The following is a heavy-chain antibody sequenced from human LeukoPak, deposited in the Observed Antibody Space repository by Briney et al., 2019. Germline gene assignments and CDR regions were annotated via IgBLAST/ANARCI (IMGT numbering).Heavy chain of an antibody. D-gene: IGHD6-13*01. CDR1: GFTFSSCG. CDR2: ISYDGSNK. CDR3: AKEVRWYFGY. J-gene: IGHJ4*02. Sequence: GGSLRLSCAASGFTFSSCGMHWVRQAPGKGLEWVAVISYDGSNKYYADSVKGRFTISRDNSKNTLYLQMNSLRAEDTAVYYCAKEVRWYFGYWGQGTLVTVSS. V-gene: IGHV3-30*18.